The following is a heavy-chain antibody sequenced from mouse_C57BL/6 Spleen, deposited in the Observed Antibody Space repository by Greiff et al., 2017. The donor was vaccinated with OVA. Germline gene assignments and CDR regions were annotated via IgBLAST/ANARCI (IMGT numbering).Heavy chain of an antibody. V-gene: IGHV5-17*01. CDR1: GFTFSDYG. J-gene: IGHJ3*01. CDR2: ISSGSSTI. D-gene: IGHD2-3*01. Sequence: VQLQQSGGGLVKPGGSLKLSCAASGFTFSDYGMHWVRQAPEKGLEWVAYISSGSSTIYYADTVKGRFTISRDNAKNTLFLQMTSLRSEDTAMYYCARGGDGYYFAWFAYWGQGTLVTVSA. CDR3: ARGGDGYYFAWFAY.